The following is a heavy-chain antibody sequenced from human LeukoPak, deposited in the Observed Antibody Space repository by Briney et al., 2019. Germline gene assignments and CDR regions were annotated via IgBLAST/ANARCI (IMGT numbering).Heavy chain of an antibody. D-gene: IGHD6-13*01. CDR3: ARDESSSWYVFDY. V-gene: IGHV4-39*02. CDR2: IYYSGST. Sequence: SETLSLTCTVSGGSISSSSYYWGWIRQPPGKGLEWIGSIYYSGSTYYNPSLKGRVTISVDPSTNQFSLKLSSVTAADTAVYYCARDESSSWYVFDYWGQGTLVTVSS. J-gene: IGHJ4*02. CDR1: GGSISSSSYY.